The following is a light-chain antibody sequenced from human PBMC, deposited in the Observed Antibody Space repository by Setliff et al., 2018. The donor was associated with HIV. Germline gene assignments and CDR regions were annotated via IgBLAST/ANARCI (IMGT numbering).Light chain of an antibody. V-gene: IGLV2-14*03. CDR2: DVT. CDR1: SSDIGGYDY. CDR3: SSYTTTNTYAI. Sequence: QSVLTQPASVSWFPGQSITIPCTGTSSDIGGYDYVSWYHQLPGKAPKLIIYDVTYRPSGASDRFSGSKSGITAVLTISGLQAEDEGDYYCSSYTTTNTYAIFGGGTKVTVL. J-gene: IGLJ2*01.